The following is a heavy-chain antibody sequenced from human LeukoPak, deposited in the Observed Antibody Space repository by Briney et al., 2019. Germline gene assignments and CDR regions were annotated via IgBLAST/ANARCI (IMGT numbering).Heavy chain of an antibody. Sequence: PSETLSLTCAVYGGSFSGYYWSWIRQPPGKGLEWIGEINNSGSTTYNPFLKSRDTIAVATSKNQYSLRLSSVAAADTAVYYCARGMGSSSAPGSYWGQGTLVAVSS. D-gene: IGHD6-6*01. CDR3: ARGMGSSSAPGSY. V-gene: IGHV4-34*01. J-gene: IGHJ4*02. CDR2: INNSGST. CDR1: GGSFSGYY.